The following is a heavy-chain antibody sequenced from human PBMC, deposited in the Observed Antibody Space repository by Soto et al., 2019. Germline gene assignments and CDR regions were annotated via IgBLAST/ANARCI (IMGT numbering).Heavy chain of an antibody. CDR3: AREVGVNTTGSPDAFDI. CDR1: GYTFTSYY. D-gene: IGHD1-26*01. V-gene: IGHV1-46*01. J-gene: IGHJ3*02. CDR2: INPSGGST. Sequence: GASVKVSCKASGYTFTSYYMHWVRQAPGQGLEWMGIINPSGGSTSYAQKLQGRVTMTRDTSTSTVYMELSSLRSEDTAVYYCAREVGVNTTGSPDAFDIWGQGTMVTVSS.